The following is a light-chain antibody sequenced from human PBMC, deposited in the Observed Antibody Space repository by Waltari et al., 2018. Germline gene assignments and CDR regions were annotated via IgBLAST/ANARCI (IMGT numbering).Light chain of an antibody. CDR1: QTLLNTVGNGY. J-gene: IGKJ1*01. V-gene: IGKV2-30*01. CDR3: MQGVRPWT. CDR2: QVS. Sequence: DLVMTQSPLTLAVTLGPSASISCTPSQTLLNTVGNGYWNWFHQRPGQSPRRLIYQVSKRDSGVPDRFRGSGSHTDFTLTISRVEAEDVGIYFCMQGVRPWTFGQGTKVEVK.